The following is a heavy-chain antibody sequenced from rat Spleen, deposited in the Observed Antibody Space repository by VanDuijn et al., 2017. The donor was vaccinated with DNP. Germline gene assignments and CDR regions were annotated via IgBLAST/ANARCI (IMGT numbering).Heavy chain of an antibody. CDR1: GFNFNDYW. CDR2: INKDSRTI. V-gene: IGHV4-2*01. J-gene: IGHJ4*01. CDR3: VREDKGVDA. Sequence: EVQLVESGGGPVQPGRSLKLSCAASGFNFNDYWMGWVRQAPGKGLEWIGEINKDSRTIKYTPSLKDKFTVSRDNVQNTLYLQMNKLGSEDTAIYYCVREDKGVDAWGQGASVTVSS. D-gene: IGHD2-2*01.